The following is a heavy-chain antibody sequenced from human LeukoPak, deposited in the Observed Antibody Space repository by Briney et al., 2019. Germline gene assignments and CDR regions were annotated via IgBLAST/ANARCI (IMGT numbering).Heavy chain of an antibody. CDR2: MNPNSGNT. D-gene: IGHD3-22*01. J-gene: IGHJ5*02. CDR3: ARGSGYYYVMNWFDP. CDR1: GYTFTIYD. V-gene: IGHV1-8*01. Sequence: ASVKVSFKASGYTFTIYDINWVRQAPGQGLEWMGWMNPNSGNTGYAQKFQGRVTMTRNTSISTAYMELSSLRSEDTAVYYCARGSGYYYVMNWFDPWGQGTLVTVSS.